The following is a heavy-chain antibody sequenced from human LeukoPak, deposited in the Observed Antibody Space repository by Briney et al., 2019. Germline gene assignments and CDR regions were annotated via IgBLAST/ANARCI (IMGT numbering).Heavy chain of an antibody. CDR1: GFTFSSYA. D-gene: IGHD6-25*01. CDR3: AREVYSSGWDVDY. J-gene: IGHJ4*02. V-gene: IGHV3-21*01. CDR2: ISSSSSYI. Sequence: AGGSQRLSCAASGFTFSSYAMSWVRQAPGKGLEWVSSISSSSSYIYYADSVKGRFTISRDNAKNSLYLQMNSLRAEDTAVYYCAREVYSSGWDVDYWGQGTLVTVSS.